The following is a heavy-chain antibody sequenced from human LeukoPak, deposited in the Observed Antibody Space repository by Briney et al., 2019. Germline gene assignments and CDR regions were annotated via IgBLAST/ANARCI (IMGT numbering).Heavy chain of an antibody. CDR3: ARSRRGPALIPYRSGSYWYYFDY. Sequence: PSETLSLTCTVSGGSISSYYWSWIRQPPGKGLEWIGYIYYSGSTNYHPSLKSRVTISVDTSKNQFSLKLSSVTAADTAVYYCARSRRGPALIPYRSGSYWYYFDYWGQGTLVTVSS. V-gene: IGHV4-59*01. D-gene: IGHD3-10*01. J-gene: IGHJ4*02. CDR2: IYYSGST. CDR1: GGSISSYY.